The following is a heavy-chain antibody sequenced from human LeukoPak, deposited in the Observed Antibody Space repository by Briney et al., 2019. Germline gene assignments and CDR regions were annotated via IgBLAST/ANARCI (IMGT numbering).Heavy chain of an antibody. CDR3: ARRLGYCSGGSCYGGAPADY. CDR1: GFTFSSYE. Sequence: PGGSLRLSCAASGFTFSSYEMNWVRQAPGKGLEWVSYISSSGSTIYYADSVKGRFTISRDNAKNSLYLQMNSLRAEDTAVYYCARRLGYCSGGSCYGGAPADYWGQGTLVTVSS. V-gene: IGHV3-48*03. CDR2: ISSSGSTI. D-gene: IGHD2-15*01. J-gene: IGHJ4*02.